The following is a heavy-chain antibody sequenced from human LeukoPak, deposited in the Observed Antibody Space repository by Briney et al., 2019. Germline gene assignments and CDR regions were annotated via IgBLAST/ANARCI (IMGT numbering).Heavy chain of an antibody. V-gene: IGHV3-9*01. Sequence: PGGSLRLSCAASGFTFDDYAMHWVRQAPGKGLEWVSGISWNSGSIGYADSVKGRFTISRDNAKNSLYLQMNSLRAEDTALYYCAKDAKLSSPSGMDVWGQGTTVTVSS. CDR1: GFTFDDYA. CDR2: ISWNSGSI. CDR3: AKDAKLSSPSGMDV. D-gene: IGHD6-13*01. J-gene: IGHJ6*02.